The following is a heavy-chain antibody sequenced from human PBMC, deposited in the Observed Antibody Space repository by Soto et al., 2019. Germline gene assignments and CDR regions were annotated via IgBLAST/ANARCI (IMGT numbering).Heavy chain of an antibody. CDR2: ISSSSSSTI. J-gene: IGHJ3*02. Sequence: GGSLRLSCAASGFTFSSYSMNWVRQAPGKGLEWVSYISSSSSSTIYYADSVKGRFTISRDNAKNSLYLQMNSLRAEDTAVYYCARDLSEVVVAADDAFDIWGQGTMVTVSS. CDR1: GFTFSSYS. D-gene: IGHD2-15*01. CDR3: ARDLSEVVVAADDAFDI. V-gene: IGHV3-48*01.